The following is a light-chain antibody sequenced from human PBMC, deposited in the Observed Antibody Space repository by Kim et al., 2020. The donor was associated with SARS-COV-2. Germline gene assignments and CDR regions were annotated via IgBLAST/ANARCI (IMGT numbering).Light chain of an antibody. Sequence: DIQMTQSPSSVSASVGDRVTITCRASQGIRRWLVWYQEKPGKAPKVLIYGASSLQSGVPSRFSGSGSGTDFTLTISSLQPEDFATYYCQQANSFPFTFGGGTKVDIK. CDR3: QQANSFPFT. CDR1: QGIRRW. V-gene: IGKV1-12*02. J-gene: IGKJ4*01. CDR2: GAS.